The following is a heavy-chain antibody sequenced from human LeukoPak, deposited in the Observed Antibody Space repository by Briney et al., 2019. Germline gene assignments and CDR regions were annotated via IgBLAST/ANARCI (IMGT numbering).Heavy chain of an antibody. CDR2: IYTGGNT. V-gene: IGHV3-53*05. D-gene: IGHD1-1*01. Sequence: PGGSLRLSCAASGFTVDSNYLSWVRQAPGKGLEWVSTIYTGGNTYYAASVKGRFTISRDFSKNTVFLHMNSLRTEDTAMYYCARDLSGHWTYDYWGQGTLVTVSS. CDR1: GFTVDSNY. CDR3: ARDLSGHWTYDY. J-gene: IGHJ4*01.